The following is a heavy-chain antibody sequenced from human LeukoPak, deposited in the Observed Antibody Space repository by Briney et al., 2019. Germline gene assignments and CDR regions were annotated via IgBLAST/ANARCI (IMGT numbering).Heavy chain of an antibody. D-gene: IGHD3-10*01. CDR1: GGSINNGDYF. CDR2: IYYSGST. CDR3: AREARYYGSPID. J-gene: IGHJ4*02. V-gene: IGHV4-30-4*01. Sequence: SETLSLTCTVSGGSINNGDYFWRWIRQSPGMGLEWLGYIYYSGSTYYNPSLKSRVVMSMDTSKNQFSLKLNSVIAADTAVYYCAREARYYGSPIDWGQGSLVIVSS.